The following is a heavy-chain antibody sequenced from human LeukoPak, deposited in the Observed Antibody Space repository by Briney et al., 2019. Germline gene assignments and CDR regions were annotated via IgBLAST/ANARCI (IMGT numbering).Heavy chain of an antibody. D-gene: IGHD6-19*01. CDR3: AKDQGDYSSGWSIFDY. V-gene: IGHV3-23*01. CDR1: GFTVSTYA. CDR2: ITGSGGST. Sequence: PGGSLRLSCAASGFTVSTYAMSWVRQASGKGLEWVSAITGSGGSTYYADSVKGRFTISRDNSKNTLYLQMNSLRAEDTAVYYCAKDQGDYSSGWSIFDYWGQGSLVTVSS. J-gene: IGHJ4*02.